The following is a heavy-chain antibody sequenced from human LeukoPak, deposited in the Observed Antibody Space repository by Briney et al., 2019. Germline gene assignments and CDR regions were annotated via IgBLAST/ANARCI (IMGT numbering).Heavy chain of an antibody. J-gene: IGHJ6*02. CDR1: GGSFSDDD. CDR3: ARGGYCTAFSCNYHYGMDV. V-gene: IGHV4-34*01. CDR2: INQSGRT. Sequence: PSQTLSLTCAVYGGSFSDDDWSLVRQSPRKGLEWIGEINQSGRTTYNPSLSSRVTISIDTSKNQFSLKLTSVTAADTAVYYCARGGYCTAFSCNYHYGMDVWGRGTPVTVSS. D-gene: IGHD2-8*02.